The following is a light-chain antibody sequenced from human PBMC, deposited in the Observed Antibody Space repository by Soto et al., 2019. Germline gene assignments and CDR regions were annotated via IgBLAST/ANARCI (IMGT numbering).Light chain of an antibody. CDR1: QGISNW. Sequence: DLQMTQSPLFVSASVGDRVTITCRASQGISNWLAWYQQKPGKAPKLLIYSASSLESGVPSRFGGSGSGTDFTLTITSLQPEDFATYYCQQVINFPLTFGGGTKVEIK. V-gene: IGKV1-12*01. J-gene: IGKJ4*01. CDR3: QQVINFPLT. CDR2: SAS.